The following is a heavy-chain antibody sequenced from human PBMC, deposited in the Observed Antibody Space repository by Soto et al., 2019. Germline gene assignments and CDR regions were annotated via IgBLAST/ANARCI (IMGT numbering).Heavy chain of an antibody. Sequence: QVQLVESGGGVVQPGRSLRLSCAASGFTFSSYGMHWVRQAPGKGLEWVAVIWYDGSNKYYADSVKGRFTISRDNSKNTLYLQMNSVRAEDTAVYYCARDYYDSSGYRDDTVDYWGQGTLVTVSS. CDR1: GFTFSSYG. CDR2: IWYDGSNK. J-gene: IGHJ4*02. V-gene: IGHV3-33*01. CDR3: ARDYYDSSGYRDDTVDY. D-gene: IGHD3-22*01.